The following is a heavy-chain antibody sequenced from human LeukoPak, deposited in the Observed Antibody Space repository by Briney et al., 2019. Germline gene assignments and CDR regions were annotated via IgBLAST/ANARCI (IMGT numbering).Heavy chain of an antibody. V-gene: IGHV3-21*01. Sequence: GGSLRLSCAASGFTVSSNYMSWVRQAPGKGLEWVSSINRSGSYIFYADSVKGRFTISRDNTKNSLYLQMNSLRAEDTAVYYCARDPGIQLWSYYFDYWGPGTLVTVSS. CDR2: INRSGSYI. J-gene: IGHJ4*02. CDR1: GFTVSSNY. CDR3: ARDPGIQLWSYYFDY. D-gene: IGHD5-18*01.